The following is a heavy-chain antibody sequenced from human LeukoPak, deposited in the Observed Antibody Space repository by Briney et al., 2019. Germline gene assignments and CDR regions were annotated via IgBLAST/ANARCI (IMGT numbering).Heavy chain of an antibody. CDR2: INTNTWNP. CDR3: AIDVDFWGGFPVYYFDY. CDR1: GSTFTSYA. Sequence: ASVTVSRTSTGSTFTSYAMNWVRQAPGQGLEWMGWINTNTWNPTYAQGFTGRFVFSLDTFVSTAYLHISRLRAEDTAVYYCAIDVDFWGGFPVYYFDYWGQGTLVTVSS. J-gene: IGHJ4*02. D-gene: IGHD3-3*01. V-gene: IGHV7-4-1*02.